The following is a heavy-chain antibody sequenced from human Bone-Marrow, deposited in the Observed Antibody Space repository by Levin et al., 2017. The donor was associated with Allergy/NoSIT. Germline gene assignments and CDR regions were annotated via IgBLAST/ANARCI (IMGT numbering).Heavy chain of an antibody. CDR2: IYYSGST. CDR1: GGSISSYY. Sequence: LSQTLSLTCTVSGGSISSYYWSWIRQPPGKGLEWIGYIYYSGSTNYNPSLKSRVTISVDTSKNQFSLKLSSVTAADTAVYYCARVGGCSGGSCRDYWGQGTLVTVSS. D-gene: IGHD2-15*01. CDR3: ARVGGCSGGSCRDY. J-gene: IGHJ4*02. V-gene: IGHV4-59*01.